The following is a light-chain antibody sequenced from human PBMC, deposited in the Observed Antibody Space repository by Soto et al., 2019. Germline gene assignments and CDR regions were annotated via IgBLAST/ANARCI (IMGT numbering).Light chain of an antibody. Sequence: DIQMTQSPSTLSASVGDRVTITCRASQSISSWVAWYQQKPGKAPKALIYDASTLRSGVPSRFSGGGSGTEFTLTISSLQPDDFATYYCQQYNTYSTFGQGTRLEI. J-gene: IGKJ5*01. CDR3: QQYNTYST. V-gene: IGKV1-5*01. CDR2: DAS. CDR1: QSISSW.